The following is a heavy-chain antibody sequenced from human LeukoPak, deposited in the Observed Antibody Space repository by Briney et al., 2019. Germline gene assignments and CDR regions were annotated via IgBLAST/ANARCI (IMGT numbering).Heavy chain of an antibody. CDR2: INHSGST. J-gene: IGHJ4*02. Sequence: SETLSLTCAVYGGSFSGYYWSWIRQPPGKGLEWIGEINHSGSTNYNPSLKSRVTISVDTSKNQFSLKLSSVTAADTAVYYCARGGGPDDYSNRDFDYWGQGTPVTVSS. CDR1: GGSFSGYY. CDR3: ARGGGPDDYSNRDFDY. D-gene: IGHD4-11*01. V-gene: IGHV4-34*01.